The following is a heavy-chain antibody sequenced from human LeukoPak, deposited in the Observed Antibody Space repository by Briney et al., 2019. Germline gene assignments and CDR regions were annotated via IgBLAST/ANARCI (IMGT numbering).Heavy chain of an antibody. J-gene: IGHJ4*02. CDR1: GFTFGDYA. Sequence: PGRSLRLSCTASGFTFGDYAMSWVRQAPGKGLEWVGFVRSKAYGGTTEYAASVKGRFTISRDDSKSIAYLQMNSLKTEDTAVYYYTRVRQQLVLYWGQGTLVTVSS. CDR3: TRVRQQLVLY. CDR2: VRSKAYGGTT. V-gene: IGHV3-49*04. D-gene: IGHD6-13*01.